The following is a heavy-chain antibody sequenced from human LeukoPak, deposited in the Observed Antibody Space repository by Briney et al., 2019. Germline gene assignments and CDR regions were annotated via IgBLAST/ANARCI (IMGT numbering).Heavy chain of an antibody. D-gene: IGHD2-2*01. CDR2: IYTSGST. Sequence: SETLSLTCTVSGGSISSGSYYWRWIRQPAGKGLEWIGRIYTSGSTNYNPSLKSRVPISVDTSKNQFSLKLSSVTAADTAVYYCARQEYQLLDAFDIWGQGTMVTVSS. J-gene: IGHJ3*02. CDR3: ARQEYQLLDAFDI. V-gene: IGHV4-61*02. CDR1: GGSISSGSYY.